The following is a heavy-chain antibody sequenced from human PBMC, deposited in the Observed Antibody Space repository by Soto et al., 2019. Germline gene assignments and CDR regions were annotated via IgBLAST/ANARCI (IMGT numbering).Heavy chain of an antibody. CDR1: GLTFSSYA. D-gene: IGHD3-10*01. CDR2: ISAGGSNT. CDR3: ADGGEWAFKFDY. V-gene: IGHV3-23*01. J-gene: IGHJ4*02. Sequence: PGGSLRLSCAASGLTFSSYAMSWVRQAPGQGLEWVSGISAGGSNTYYPDSVKGRFTISRDNSKNTLYLQMNSLRVEDTAVYYCADGGEWAFKFDYWGQGALVTVSS.